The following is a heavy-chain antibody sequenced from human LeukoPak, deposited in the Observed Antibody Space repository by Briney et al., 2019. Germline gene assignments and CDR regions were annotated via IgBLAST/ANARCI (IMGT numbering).Heavy chain of an antibody. CDR3: ARGSRVLPFLEWLSNYMDV. CDR1: GFTFSSYA. V-gene: IGHV3-23*01. J-gene: IGHJ6*03. Sequence: GGSLRLSCAASGFTFSSYAMSWVRQAPGKGLEWVSVISGSSGRTYYADSVKGRFTISRDNSKNTLYLQMNSLRAEDTAVYSCARGSRVLPFLEWLSNYMDVWGKGTTVTVSS. D-gene: IGHD3-3*01. CDR2: ISGSSGRT.